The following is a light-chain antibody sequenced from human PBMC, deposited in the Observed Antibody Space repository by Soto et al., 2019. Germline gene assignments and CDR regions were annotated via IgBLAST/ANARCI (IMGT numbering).Light chain of an antibody. CDR1: QSVSSSS. J-gene: IGKJ5*01. CDR2: GTS. Sequence: ETEVTRAAGARTLSPGERATLSCRASQSVSSSSLAWYQQRPGQAPRLLIYGTSSRATGIPDRFSGSGSGTDFTLTISRLEPEDFAVYFCQRYGSSPLITFGQGTRLEIK. CDR3: QRYGSSPLIT. V-gene: IGKV3-20*01.